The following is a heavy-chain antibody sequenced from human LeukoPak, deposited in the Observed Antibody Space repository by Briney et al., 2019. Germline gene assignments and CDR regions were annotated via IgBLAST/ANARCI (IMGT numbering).Heavy chain of an antibody. CDR1: GGSISSSSYY. CDR3: AKAVGVSSSGCLDY. CDR2: IYYSGST. Sequence: SETLSLTCTVSGGSISSSSYYWGWIRQPPGTGLEWIGSIYYSGSTYYNPSLKSRVTISVDTSKNQFSLKLSSVTAADTAVYYCAKAVGVSSSGCLDYWGQGTLVTVSS. V-gene: IGHV4-39*01. D-gene: IGHD6-19*01. J-gene: IGHJ4*02.